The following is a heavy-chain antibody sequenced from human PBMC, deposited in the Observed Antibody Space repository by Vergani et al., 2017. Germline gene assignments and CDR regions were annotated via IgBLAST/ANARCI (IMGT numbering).Heavy chain of an antibody. CDR2: IYYSGST. J-gene: IGHJ4*02. V-gene: IGHV4-59*11. CDR3: ASLTRLYPYYFDY. D-gene: IGHD3-16*02. Sequence: QVQLPESGPGLVKPSETLSLTCTVSGGSISSHYWSWIRQPPGKGLEWIGYIYYSGSTNYNPSLKSRVTISVDTSKNQFSLKLSSVTAADTAVYYCASLTRLYPYYFDYWGQGTLVTVSS. CDR1: GGSISSHY.